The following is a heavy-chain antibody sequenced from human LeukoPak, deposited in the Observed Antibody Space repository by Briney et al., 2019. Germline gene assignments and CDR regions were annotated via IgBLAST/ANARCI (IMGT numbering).Heavy chain of an antibody. V-gene: IGHV3-48*03. CDR2: IGSNGRII. CDR1: GFTFSNYE. CDR3: ARDIYAVVHSGYFDS. J-gene: IGHJ4*02. D-gene: IGHD3-3*02. Sequence: PGGSLRLSCEASGFTFSNYEMNWVRQAPGKGLEWVSYIGSNGRIIYYADSVKGRFTISRDNARNSLYLQMNSLRAEDTAIYYCARDIYAVVHSGYFDSWGQGTLVTVSS.